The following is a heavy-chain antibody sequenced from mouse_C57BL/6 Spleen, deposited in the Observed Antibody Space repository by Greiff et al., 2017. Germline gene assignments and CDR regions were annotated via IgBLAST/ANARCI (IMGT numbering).Heavy chain of an antibody. J-gene: IGHJ2*01. V-gene: IGHV5-9*01. CDR2: ISGGGGNT. Sequence: EVKLVESGGGLVKPGGSLKLSCAASGFTFSSYTMSWVRQTPEKRLEWVATISGGGGNTYYPDSVKGRFTISRDNAKNTLYLQMSSLRSEDTALYYCASVITFYYFDYWGQGTTLTVSS. CDR1: GFTFSSYT. CDR3: ASVITFYYFDY. D-gene: IGHD1-1*01.